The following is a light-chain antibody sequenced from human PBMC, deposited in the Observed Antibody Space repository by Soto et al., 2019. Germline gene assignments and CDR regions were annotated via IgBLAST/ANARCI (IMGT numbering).Light chain of an antibody. J-gene: IGKJ2*01. CDR2: GAS. CDR1: QSVSSRY. V-gene: IGKV3-20*01. CDR3: QQYGTSPLYT. Sequence: IVLTQSPGTLSLSPGERATLSCRASQSVSSRYLAWYQQKPGQAPRLLIYGASSRDTGIPDRFSGSGSGTDFTLTISRLEPEDFAVYYCQQYGTSPLYTFGQGTKLEIK.